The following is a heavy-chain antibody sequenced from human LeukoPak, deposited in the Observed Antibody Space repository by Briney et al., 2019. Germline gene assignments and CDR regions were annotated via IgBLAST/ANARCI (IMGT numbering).Heavy chain of an antibody. Sequence: SETLSLTCTVSGGSISSHYWRWVRQPPGKGLDWVGDIFYGGSTNYNPSLKSRVTISVDTSKNQFSLNLSSVTAADTAVYYCARATYSYGSAYDYWGQGTLVTVSS. J-gene: IGHJ4*02. V-gene: IGHV4-59*11. CDR2: IFYGGST. CDR1: GGSISSHY. CDR3: ARATYSYGSAYDY. D-gene: IGHD5-18*01.